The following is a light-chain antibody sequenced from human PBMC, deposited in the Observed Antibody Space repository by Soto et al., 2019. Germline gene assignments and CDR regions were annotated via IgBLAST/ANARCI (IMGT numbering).Light chain of an antibody. Sequence: QSALTQPRSVSGSPGQSVTISCTGTSSDVGGYNSVSCFQQHPGKATKLMIYDVSKRPSGFLYRFSGSKSDNTVSLTISGLQADDEADYYCCSYAGMDTYVFGTGTKVTVL. CDR1: SSDVGGYNS. J-gene: IGLJ1*01. V-gene: IGLV2-11*01. CDR2: DVS. CDR3: CSYAGMDTYV.